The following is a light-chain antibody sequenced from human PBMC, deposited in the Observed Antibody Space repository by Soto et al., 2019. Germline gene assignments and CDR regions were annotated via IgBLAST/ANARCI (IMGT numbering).Light chain of an antibody. V-gene: IGLV2-8*01. CDR1: SSDVGTHGY. Sequence: QSALTQPPSASGSPGQSVTISCTGTSSDVGTHGYVSWYQQHAGKAPKLMIYDVTKRPSGVPDRFSGSKSANTASLTVSGLQAEDEADYYCQSYDSGLSGHWVFGGGTQLTVL. CDR3: QSYDSGLSGHWV. CDR2: DVT. J-gene: IGLJ3*02.